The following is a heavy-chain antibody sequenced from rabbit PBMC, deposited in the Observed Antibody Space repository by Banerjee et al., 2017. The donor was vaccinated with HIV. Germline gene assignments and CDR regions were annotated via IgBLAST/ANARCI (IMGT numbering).Heavy chain of an antibody. V-gene: IGHV1S45*01. CDR1: GFSFSRSYY. CDR2: IAPLNEST. Sequence: QEQLVESGGGLVQPEGSLTLTCTASGFSFSRSYYMCWVRQAPGKGLEWIGCIAPLNESTWYASWAKGRFTFSKASSTTVTLQMTSLTAADAATYLCARDDVNGWYCFNLWGQGTLVTVS. D-gene: IGHD4-1*01. J-gene: IGHJ4*01. CDR3: ARDDVNGWYCFNL.